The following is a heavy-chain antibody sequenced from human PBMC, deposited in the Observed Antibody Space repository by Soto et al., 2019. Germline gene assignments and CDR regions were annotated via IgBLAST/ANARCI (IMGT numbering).Heavy chain of an antibody. CDR2: IHHSGDT. Sequence: SDTLSLTCAVSVVSISSGNWLSCVRQSPGKGLQWIGEIHHSGDTNSHPSLRGRVIMSVEKSKNQFSLRLNSVTAADTAIYYCARLIYDSRLNYLYHDSWGQGTLVTVSS. CDR1: VVSISSGNW. J-gene: IGHJ4*02. D-gene: IGHD3-22*01. V-gene: IGHV4-4*02. CDR3: ARLIYDSRLNYLYHDS.